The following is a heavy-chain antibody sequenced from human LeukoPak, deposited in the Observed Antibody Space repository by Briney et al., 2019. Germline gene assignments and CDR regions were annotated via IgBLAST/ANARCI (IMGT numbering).Heavy chain of an antibody. V-gene: IGHV3-21*04. J-gene: IGHJ6*02. D-gene: IGHD1-26*01. Sequence: PGGSLRLSCAASGFTFSSYSMNWVRQAPGKGLEWVSSISSSSSYIYYADSVKGRFTISRDNAKNSLYLQMNSLRAGDTAVYYCARDGLKWEPSYYYYGMDVWGQGTTVTVSS. CDR2: ISSSSSYI. CDR3: ARDGLKWEPSYYYYGMDV. CDR1: GFTFSSYS.